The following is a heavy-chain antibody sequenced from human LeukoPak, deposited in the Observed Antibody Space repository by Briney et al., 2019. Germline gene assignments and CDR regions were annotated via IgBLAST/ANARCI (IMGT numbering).Heavy chain of an antibody. CDR2: ISTSSSYI. V-gene: IGHV3-21*01. CDR3: ARDTLGEGEDANYAVYYFDY. J-gene: IGHJ4*02. Sequence: GGSLRLSCAASGFTFSSYTMNWVRQAPGKGLEWVSFISTSSSYIYYADSVKGRFTISRDNGKNSLDLQMNSLRADDTAVYYCARDTLGEGEDANYAVYYFDYWGQGTVVTVFS. CDR1: GFTFSSYT. D-gene: IGHD4/OR15-4a*01.